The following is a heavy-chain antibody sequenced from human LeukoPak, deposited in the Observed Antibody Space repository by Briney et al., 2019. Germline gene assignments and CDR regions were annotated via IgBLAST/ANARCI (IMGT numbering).Heavy chain of an antibody. CDR1: GGSFSGYY. CDR2: INHSGST. Sequence: PSETLSLTCAVYGGSFSGYYWSWIRQPPGEGLEWIGEINHSGSTNYNPSLKSRVTISVDTSKNQFSLKLSSVTAADTAVYYCARGSLYYYDSSGYFVFDYWGQGTLVTVSS. V-gene: IGHV4-34*01. D-gene: IGHD3-22*01. CDR3: ARGSLYYYDSSGYFVFDY. J-gene: IGHJ4*02.